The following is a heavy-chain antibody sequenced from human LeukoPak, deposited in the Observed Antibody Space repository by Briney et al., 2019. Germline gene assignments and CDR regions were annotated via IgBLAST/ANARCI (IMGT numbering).Heavy chain of an antibody. D-gene: IGHD4-11*01. V-gene: IGHV3-53*01. CDR2: TDSGGST. CDR1: GFTVSSHY. CDR3: ARLGDYSNKD. J-gene: IGHJ4*02. Sequence: GGSLRLSCAASGFTVSSHYMSWVRQAPGKGLEWVSVTDSGGSTSYADSVKGRFTISRDTSKNTLYLQMNGLRAEDTAVYYCARLGDYSNKDWGQGTLVTVSS.